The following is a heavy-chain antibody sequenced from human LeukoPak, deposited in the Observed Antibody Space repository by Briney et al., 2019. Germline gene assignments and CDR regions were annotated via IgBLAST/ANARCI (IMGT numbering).Heavy chain of an antibody. J-gene: IGHJ6*02. CDR3: ARADYGGISDYYYYGLDV. CDR2: INPSGGST. CDR1: GYIFTNYY. D-gene: IGHD4-17*01. Sequence: GASVKVSCKASGYIFTNYYMHWVRQAPGQGPEWMGIINPSGGSTSYAQKFQGRVTMTRDTSTNTVYMELSSLRSEDTAVYYCARADYGGISDYYYYGLDVWGQGTTVTVSS. V-gene: IGHV1-46*01.